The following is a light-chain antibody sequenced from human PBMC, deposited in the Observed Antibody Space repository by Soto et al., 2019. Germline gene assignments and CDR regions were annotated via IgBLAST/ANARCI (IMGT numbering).Light chain of an antibody. CDR2: AAS. Sequence: DIQMTQSPSSLSASVGDRVTITCRASQSISSYLNWYQQKPGKAPKPLIYAASSLQSGVPSRFSGSGSGTDFTLTISSLQPEDFATYYCQQSYSTPEVGQGTKVDSK. CDR3: QQSYSTPE. J-gene: IGKJ1*01. V-gene: IGKV1-39*01. CDR1: QSISSY.